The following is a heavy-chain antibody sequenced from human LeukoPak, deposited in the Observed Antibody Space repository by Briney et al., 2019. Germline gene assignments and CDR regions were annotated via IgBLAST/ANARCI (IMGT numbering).Heavy chain of an antibody. CDR2: INHSGST. Sequence: SETLSLTCAVYGGSFSGYYWSWIRQPPGRGLEWIGEINHSGSTNYNPSLKSRVTISVDTSKNQFSLKLSSVTAADTAVYYCARAAPASPYYAFYILGQGTMVTVSS. J-gene: IGHJ3*02. CDR1: GGSFSGYY. V-gene: IGHV4-34*01. CDR3: ARAAPASPYYAFYI. D-gene: IGHD2-15*01.